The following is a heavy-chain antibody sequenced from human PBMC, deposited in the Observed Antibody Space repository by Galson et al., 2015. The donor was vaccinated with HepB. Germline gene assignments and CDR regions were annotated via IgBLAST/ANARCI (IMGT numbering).Heavy chain of an antibody. CDR1: GFTFNYW. CDR3: GRVGGLAAAGSFDI. J-gene: IGHJ3*02. D-gene: IGHD6-13*01. V-gene: IGHV3-7*01. CDR2: IKPDGSEG. Sequence: SLRLSCAASGFTFNYWMTWVRQAPGKGLEWVANIKPDGSEGYYGDSVKGRFTISRDNPKNSLYLQMNSLRAEDTAVYYCGRVGGLAAAGSFDIWGQGTMVTVSS.